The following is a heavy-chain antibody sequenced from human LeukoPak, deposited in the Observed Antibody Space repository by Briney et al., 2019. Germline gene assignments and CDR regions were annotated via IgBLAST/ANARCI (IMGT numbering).Heavy chain of an antibody. J-gene: IGHJ5*02. Sequence: GGSLRLSCAASGFTFTNYWMNWVRQAPGKGLEWVALMYPDGSQTVYVDSVKGRFTISRDNAENSLYLQMNSLRAEDTAVYYCARDLGYGALDPWGQGTLVTVPS. V-gene: IGHV3-7*01. CDR3: ARDLGYGALDP. CDR2: MYPDGSQT. CDR1: GFTFTNYW. D-gene: IGHD4-17*01.